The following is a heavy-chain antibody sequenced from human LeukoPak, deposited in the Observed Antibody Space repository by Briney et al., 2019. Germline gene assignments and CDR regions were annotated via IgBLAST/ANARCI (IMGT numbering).Heavy chain of an antibody. CDR1: GYSISSGYY. D-gene: IGHD6-13*01. Sequence: SETLSLTCIVSGYSISSGYYWGWIRQPPGKGLEWIGYIHHSGSTYYNPSLKSRVTISVDTSKNQLSLKLSSVTAADTAVYYCARVAAGIGFFQHWGQGTLVTVSS. CDR2: IHHSGST. V-gene: IGHV4-38-2*02. CDR3: ARVAAGIGFFQH. J-gene: IGHJ1*01.